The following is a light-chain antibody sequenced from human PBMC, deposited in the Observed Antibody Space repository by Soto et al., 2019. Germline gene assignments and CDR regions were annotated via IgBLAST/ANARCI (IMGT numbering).Light chain of an antibody. V-gene: IGLV2-8*01. CDR1: SSDVGGYNY. Sequence: QSALTQPPSASGSPGQSVTISCTGTSSDVGGYNYVSWYQQHPGKAPKLIIYEVSKRPSGVPDRFSGSKSGNTASLTVSGLQGEDEADYYCSSYVRSNNVLFGGGTKLTVL. CDR3: SSYVRSNNVL. J-gene: IGLJ2*01. CDR2: EVS.